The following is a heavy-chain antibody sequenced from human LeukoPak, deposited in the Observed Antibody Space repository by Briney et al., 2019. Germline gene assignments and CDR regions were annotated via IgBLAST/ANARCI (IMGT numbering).Heavy chain of an antibody. CDR3: ARGRYSYGYIVY. D-gene: IGHD5-18*01. V-gene: IGHV4-59*12. CDR1: GGSISSYY. Sequence: SETLSLTCTVSGGSISSYYWSWIRQPPGKGLEWIGYIYYSGSTNYNPSLKSRVTISVDKSKNQFSLKLSSVTAADTAVYYCARGRYSYGYIVYWGQGTLVTVSS. CDR2: IYYSGST. J-gene: IGHJ4*02.